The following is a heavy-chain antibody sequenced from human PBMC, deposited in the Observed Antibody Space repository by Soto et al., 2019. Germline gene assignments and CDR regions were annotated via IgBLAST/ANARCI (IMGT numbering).Heavy chain of an antibody. J-gene: IGHJ3*02. CDR2: ISWNSGSI. CDR1: GFPFDDYS. V-gene: IGHV3-9*01. D-gene: IGHD3-16*02. Sequence: PGGSLRLSCAASGFPFDDYSMHWVRQAPGKGLEWVSGISWNSGSIGYADSVKGRFTISRDNAKNSLYLQMNSLRAEDTALYYCAKLTFGGVIGAFDIWGQGTMVTVSS. CDR3: AKLTFGGVIGAFDI.